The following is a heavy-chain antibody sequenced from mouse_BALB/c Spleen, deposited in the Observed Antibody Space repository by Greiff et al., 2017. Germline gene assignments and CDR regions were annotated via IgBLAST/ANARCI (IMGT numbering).Heavy chain of an antibody. CDR3: ARQGADGYFPY. Sequence: DVMLVESGGDLVKPGGSLKLSCAASGFTFSSYGMSWVRQTPDKRLEWVATISSGGSYTYYPDSVKGRFTISRDNAKNTLYLQMSSLKSEDTAMYYCARQGADGYFPYWGQGTLVTVSA. J-gene: IGHJ3*01. D-gene: IGHD2-3*01. V-gene: IGHV5-6*02. CDR1: GFTFSSYG. CDR2: ISSGGSYT.